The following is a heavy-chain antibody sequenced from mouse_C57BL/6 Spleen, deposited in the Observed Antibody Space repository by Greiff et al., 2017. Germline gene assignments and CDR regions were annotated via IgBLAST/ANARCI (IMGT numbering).Heavy chain of an antibody. CDR2: IEPSDSYT. J-gene: IGHJ2*01. Sequence: QVQLQQPGAELVRPGTSVKLSCKASGYTFTSYWMHWVKQRPGQGLEWIGVIEPSDSYTNYNQKFKGKATLTVDTSSSTAYMQLSSLTSEDSAVYYCSTTVVAKGYWGQGTTLTVSS. V-gene: IGHV1-59*01. D-gene: IGHD1-1*01. CDR3: STTVVAKGY. CDR1: GYTFTSYW.